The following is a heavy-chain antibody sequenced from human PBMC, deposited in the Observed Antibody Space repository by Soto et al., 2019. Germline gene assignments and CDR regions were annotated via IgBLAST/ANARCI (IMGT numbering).Heavy chain of an antibody. V-gene: IGHV3-23*01. J-gene: IGHJ4*02. CDR3: AKAYFVWSSEQPYYFDY. CDR2: ISGSGGRS. D-gene: IGHD3-16*01. CDR1: GFTFSNYA. Sequence: EVQLLDSGGGLVQPGGSLRLSCAASGFTFSNYAMTWVRQGPGKGLEWVSGISGSGGRSYYADSVKDRFTISRDNSKSTLYLQMTSLRAEDTAVYYCAKAYFVWSSEQPYYFDYWGQGTLVTVSS.